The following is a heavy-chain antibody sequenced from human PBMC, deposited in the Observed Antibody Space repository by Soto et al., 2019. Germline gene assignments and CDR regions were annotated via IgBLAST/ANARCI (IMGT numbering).Heavy chain of an antibody. CDR3: ARAGGTTVTGLWHFDS. V-gene: IGHV3-33*01. J-gene: IGHJ4*02. Sequence: GGSLRLSCEASGFTFNTYIMHWVRQPPGKGLEWLAAIWYDGTQKYYADSVKGRFIISRDNSKKTLYLEMNSLRAEDTAVYYCARAGGTTVTGLWHFDSWGQGTLVTVSS. CDR2: IWYDGTQK. D-gene: IGHD4-17*01. CDR1: GFTFNTYI.